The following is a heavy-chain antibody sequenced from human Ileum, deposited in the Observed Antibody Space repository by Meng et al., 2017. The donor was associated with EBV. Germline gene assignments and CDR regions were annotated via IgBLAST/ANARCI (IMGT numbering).Heavy chain of an antibody. Sequence: QLQLQESGPGLVKPSEPLSLTCAVSGGSISRSDWWSWVRQPPGKGLEWIGETSHSGSTNYSPSLKSRFTISLDKSTNQLSLKLNSVTAADTAVYYCASSDYYRSDYWGQGTLVTVSS. D-gene: IGHD3-22*01. V-gene: IGHV4-4*02. CDR2: TSHSGST. J-gene: IGHJ4*02. CDR1: GGSISRSDW. CDR3: ASSDYYRSDY.